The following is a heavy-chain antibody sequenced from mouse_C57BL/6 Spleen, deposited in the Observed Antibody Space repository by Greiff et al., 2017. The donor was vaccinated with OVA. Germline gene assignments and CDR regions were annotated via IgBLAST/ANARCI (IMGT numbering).Heavy chain of an antibody. CDR2: ISSGGDYI. D-gene: IGHD2-4*01. V-gene: IGHV5-9-1*02. Sequence: EVNVVESGEGLVKPGGSLKLSCAASGFTFSSYAMSWVRQTPEKRLEWVAYISSGGDYIYYADTVKGRFTISRDNARNTLYLQMSSLKSEDTAMYYCTRDLGDYEAMDYWGQGTSVTVSS. CDR3: TRDLGDYEAMDY. CDR1: GFTFSSYA. J-gene: IGHJ4*01.